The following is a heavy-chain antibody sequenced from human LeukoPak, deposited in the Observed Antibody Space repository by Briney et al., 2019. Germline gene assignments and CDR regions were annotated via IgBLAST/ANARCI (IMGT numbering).Heavy chain of an antibody. V-gene: IGHV1-18*01. Sequence: GESLKISCKGSGYSFTSYGIIWVRQAPGQGLEWMGGIRTYDDNANYAERLQGRVTMTTDTSTSTAYMELRSLRSDDTAVYYCARDRRLRFLEWSSIGYFQHWGQGTLVTVSS. J-gene: IGHJ1*01. D-gene: IGHD3-3*01. CDR1: GYSFTSYG. CDR3: ARDRRLRFLEWSSIGYFQH. CDR2: IRTYDDNA.